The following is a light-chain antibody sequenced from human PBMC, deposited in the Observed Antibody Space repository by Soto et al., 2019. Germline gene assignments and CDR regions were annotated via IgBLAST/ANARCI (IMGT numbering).Light chain of an antibody. CDR3: SSYTSSSTRV. Sequence: QSALTQPASVSGSPGQSITISCTGTSSDVGAYDYVSWYQQHPDKAPKLMIYEVSNRPSGVSNRFSGSKSVNTATLTISGLQAEDEADYYCSSYTSSSTRVFGTVTKLTVL. J-gene: IGLJ1*01. CDR1: SSDVGAYDY. V-gene: IGLV2-14*03. CDR2: EVS.